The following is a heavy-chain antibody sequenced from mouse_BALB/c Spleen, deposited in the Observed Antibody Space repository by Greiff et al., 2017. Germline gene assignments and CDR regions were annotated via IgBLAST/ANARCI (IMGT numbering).Heavy chain of an antibody. J-gene: IGHJ4*01. V-gene: IGHV1-67*01. CDR1: GYTFTDYA. CDR3: ASEAAINDMDY. Sequence: QVHVKQSGPEVVRPGASVKISCKGSGYTFTDYAMHWVKQSHAKSLEWIGVISTYNGNTNYNQKFKGKATLTVDKSSSTAYMELARLTSEDSAVYFYASEAAINDMDYWGQGTSVTVSS. CDR2: ISTYNGNT.